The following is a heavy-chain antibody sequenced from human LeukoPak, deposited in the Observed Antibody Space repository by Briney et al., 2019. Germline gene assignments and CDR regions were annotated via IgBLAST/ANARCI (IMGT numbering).Heavy chain of an antibody. CDR3: ATLGF. CDR2: ITWNSGSL. J-gene: IGHJ4*02. CDR1: GFKFDEYA. V-gene: IGHV3-9*01. D-gene: IGHD2-15*01. Sequence: GRSLRLSCAASGFKFDEYAMHWVRHAPGKGLEWVAGITWNSGSLVYADSVKGRFTISRDNAKMSLYLQMNSLRPEDTALYYCATLGFWGQGTLVSVSS.